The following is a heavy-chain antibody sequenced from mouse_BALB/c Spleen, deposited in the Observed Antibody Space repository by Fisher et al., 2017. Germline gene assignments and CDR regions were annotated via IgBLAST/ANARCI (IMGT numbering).Heavy chain of an antibody. D-gene: IGHD3-2*02. V-gene: IGHV1S81*02. J-gene: IGHJ4*01. CDR3: ARGDGRLRDYAMDY. Sequence: FKGKATLTSDKSSSTAYMQLSSPTSEDSAVYYCARGDGRLRDYAMDYWGQGTSVTVSS.